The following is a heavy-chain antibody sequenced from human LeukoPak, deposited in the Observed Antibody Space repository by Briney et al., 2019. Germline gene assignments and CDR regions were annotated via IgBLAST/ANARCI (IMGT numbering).Heavy chain of an antibody. CDR3: ARGGSSGWYVQNYSDT. V-gene: IGHV1-2*02. CDR2: INPNSGGT. CDR1: GYTFTGYY. J-gene: IGHJ5*02. Sequence: ASVKVSCKASGYTFTGYYLHWVRQAPGQGLEWMGWINPNSGGTNYAQTFQGRATMTRDTSISTAYMELSRLRSDDTAVYYCARGGSSGWYVQNYSDTWGQGTLVTVSS. D-gene: IGHD6-19*01.